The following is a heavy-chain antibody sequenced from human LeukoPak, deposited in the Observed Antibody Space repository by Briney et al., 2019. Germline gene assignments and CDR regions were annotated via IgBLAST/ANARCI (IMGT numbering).Heavy chain of an antibody. CDR1: GYSFTSYW. D-gene: IGHD2-15*01. Sequence: GESLKISCKGSGYSFTSYWIGWVRQMPGKGLEWMGIIYPGDSDTRYSLSFQGQVTISADKSISTAYLQWSSLKASDTAMYYCARLAQYCSGGSCWYNWFDPWGQGTLVTVSS. CDR2: IYPGDSDT. CDR3: ARLAQYCSGGSCWYNWFDP. V-gene: IGHV5-51*01. J-gene: IGHJ5*02.